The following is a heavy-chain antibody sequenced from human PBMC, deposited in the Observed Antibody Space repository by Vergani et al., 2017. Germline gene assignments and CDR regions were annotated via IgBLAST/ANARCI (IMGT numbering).Heavy chain of an antibody. Sequence: QVQLVESGGGLVKPGGSLRLSCAASGFTFSDYYMSWIRQAPGKGLEWVSYISSSSSYTNYADSVKGLFTITRDNAKNSLYLQMNSLRAEDTAVYYCAIDSPYSSGLSDYWGQGTLVTVSS. CDR3: AIDSPYSSGLSDY. CDR2: ISSSSSYT. CDR1: GFTFSDYY. V-gene: IGHV3-11*05. D-gene: IGHD6-19*01. J-gene: IGHJ4*02.